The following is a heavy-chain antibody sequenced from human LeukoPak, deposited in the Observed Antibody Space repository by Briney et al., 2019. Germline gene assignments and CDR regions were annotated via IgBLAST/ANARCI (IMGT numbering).Heavy chain of an antibody. CDR1: GASISSYY. D-gene: IGHD3-10*01. CDR3: ARDHLPTRQITMVRGTHNWFDP. CDR2: IYYSGST. Sequence: SETLSLTCTVSGASISSYYWSWIRQPPGKGLEWIGYIYYSGSTNYNPSLKSRVTIPADTSKNQFSLKLSSVPAADTAVYYGARDHLPTRQITMVRGTHNWFDPWGEGTLVTVSS. V-gene: IGHV4-59*01. J-gene: IGHJ5*02.